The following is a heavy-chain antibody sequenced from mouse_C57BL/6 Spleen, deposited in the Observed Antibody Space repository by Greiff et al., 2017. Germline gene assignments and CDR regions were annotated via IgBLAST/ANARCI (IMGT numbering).Heavy chain of an antibody. CDR2: ISYDGSN. CDR1: GYSITSGYY. CDR3: ARVSGPAWFAY. J-gene: IGHJ3*01. D-gene: IGHD3-2*02. Sequence: EVKVEESGPGLVKPSQSLSLTCSVTGYSITSGYYWNWIRQFPGNKLEWMGYISYDGSNNYNPSLKNRISITRDTSKNQFFLKLNSVTTEDTATYYCARVSGPAWFAYWGQGTLVTVSA. V-gene: IGHV3-6*01.